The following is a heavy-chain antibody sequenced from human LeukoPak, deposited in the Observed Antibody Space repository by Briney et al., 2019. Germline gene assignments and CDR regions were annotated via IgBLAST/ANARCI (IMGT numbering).Heavy chain of an antibody. J-gene: IGHJ6*02. CDR1: GYTFTGYY. Sequence: ASVKVSCKASGYTFTGYYMHWVRQAPGQGLEWMGRINPNSGGTNYAQKFQGRVTMTRDTSISTAYMELSRLRSDDTAVYYCARDPLGSSPYYYGMDVWGQGTTVTVSS. D-gene: IGHD6-13*01. V-gene: IGHV1-2*06. CDR3: ARDPLGSSPYYYGMDV. CDR2: INPNSGGT.